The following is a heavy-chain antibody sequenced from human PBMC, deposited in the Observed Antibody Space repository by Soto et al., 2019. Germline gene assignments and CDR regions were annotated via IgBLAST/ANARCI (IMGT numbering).Heavy chain of an antibody. CDR1: GYTFTSYG. CDR3: ARDQGYCSGGSCPDWFDP. CDR2: ISAYNGNT. Sequence: ASVKVSCKASGYTFTSYGISWVRQAPGQGLEWMGWISAYNGNTNYAQKLQGRATMTTDTSTSTAYMELRSLRSDDTAVYYCARDQGYCSGGSCPDWFDPWGQGTLVTVSS. V-gene: IGHV1-18*01. D-gene: IGHD2-15*01. J-gene: IGHJ5*02.